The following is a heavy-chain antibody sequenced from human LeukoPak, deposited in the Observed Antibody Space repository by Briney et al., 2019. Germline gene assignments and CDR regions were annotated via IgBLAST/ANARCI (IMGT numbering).Heavy chain of an antibody. CDR3: ARGTYYYDRPLDY. CDR1: GGSISSYY. CDR2: IYYSGST. D-gene: IGHD3-22*01. J-gene: IGHJ4*02. Sequence: SETLSLTCTVSGGSISSYYWSWLRQPPGKGLEWIGYIYYSGSTNYNPSLKSRVTISVDTSKNQFSLKLSSVTAADTAVYYCARGTYYYDRPLDYWGQGTLVTVSS. V-gene: IGHV4-59*01.